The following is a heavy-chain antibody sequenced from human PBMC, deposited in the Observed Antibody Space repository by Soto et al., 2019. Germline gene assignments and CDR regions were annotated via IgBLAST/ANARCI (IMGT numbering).Heavy chain of an antibody. CDR2: INDSGST. CDR3: ARCGDYVGGWYFDL. J-gene: IGHJ2*01. D-gene: IGHD4-17*01. CDR1: GGAFSGYY. V-gene: IGHV4-34*01. Sequence: QVQLQQWGAGLLKPSETLSLTCAVYGGAFSGYYWNWIRQPPGKGLEWIGEINDSGSTNYNPSLKSRVTISVDTSKNQISLSLTSVTAADTAVYYCARCGDYVGGWYFDLWGRGTLVTVSS.